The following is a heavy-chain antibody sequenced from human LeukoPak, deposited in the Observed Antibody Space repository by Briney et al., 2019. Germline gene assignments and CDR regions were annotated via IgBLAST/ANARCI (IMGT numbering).Heavy chain of an antibody. D-gene: IGHD2-15*01. J-gene: IGHJ4*02. CDR3: AKDLARGFCGGGSCYPFDY. V-gene: IGHV3-23*01. CDR2: IGGGGDGT. CDR1: GFTFRNFA. Sequence: PGGSLRLSCVASGFTFRNFAMTWVRQAPGEGLEWVSSIGGGGDGTYYADSVTGRFTISRDESKNTLYLQMNSLRAEDTAIYYCAKDLARGFCGGGSCYPFDYWGQGTLVTVSS.